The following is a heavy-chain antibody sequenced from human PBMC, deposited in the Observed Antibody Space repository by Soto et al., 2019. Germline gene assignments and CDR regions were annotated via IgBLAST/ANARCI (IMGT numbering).Heavy chain of an antibody. D-gene: IGHD3-22*01. CDR1: GGSISSGGYY. CDR2: IYYSGST. CDR3: ARDDSSGPDY. J-gene: IGHJ4*02. Sequence: SETLSLTCSVSGGSISSGGYYWSWIRQHPGKGLEWIGYIYYSGSTYYNPSLKSRVTISVDTSKNQFSLKLSSVTAADTAVYYCARDDSSGPDYWGQGTLVTVSS. V-gene: IGHV4-31*03.